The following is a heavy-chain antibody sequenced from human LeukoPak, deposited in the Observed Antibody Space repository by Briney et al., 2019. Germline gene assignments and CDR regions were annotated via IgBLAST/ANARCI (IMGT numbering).Heavy chain of an antibody. V-gene: IGHV1-69*13. CDR3: ARSAAAYYYYMDV. Sequence: ASVKVSCKPSGGTFDTYAISWVREAPGQGLEWMGGIIPILGTANYAQKFQGRVTITADESTTTAHMDLSSLRFEDTAVYYCARSAAAYYYYMDVWGKGTTVTVSS. CDR1: GGTFDTYA. J-gene: IGHJ6*03. CDR2: IIPILGTA.